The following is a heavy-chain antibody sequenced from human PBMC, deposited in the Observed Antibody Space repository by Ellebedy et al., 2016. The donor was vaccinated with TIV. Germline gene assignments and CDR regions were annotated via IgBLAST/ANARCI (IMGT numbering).Heavy chain of an antibody. CDR1: GFSLSTSGVG. CDR2: IYWDDDK. Sequence: SGPTLVXPTQTLTLTCTFSGFSLSTSGVGVGWIRQPPGKALEWLALIYWDDDKRYSPSLKSRLTITKDTSKNQVVLTMTNMDPVDTATYYCAHRPRSGGRALGLANFDYWGQGTLVTVSS. V-gene: IGHV2-5*02. D-gene: IGHD2-15*01. J-gene: IGHJ4*02. CDR3: AHRPRSGGRALGLANFDY.